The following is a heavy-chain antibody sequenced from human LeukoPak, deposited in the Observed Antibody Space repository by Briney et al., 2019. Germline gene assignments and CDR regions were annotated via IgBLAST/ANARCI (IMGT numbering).Heavy chain of an antibody. V-gene: IGHV3-21*04. Sequence: GGSLRLSCAASGFTFSSYSMNWVRQAPGKGLEWVSSISSSSSYIYYADSVKGRFSISRDNSRNTVYLQMSDLRAEDTAVYYCAKITKATTPNYWGRGTLVTVSS. J-gene: IGHJ4*02. CDR1: GFTFSSYS. CDR3: AKITKATTPNY. CDR2: ISSSSSYI. D-gene: IGHD4-17*01.